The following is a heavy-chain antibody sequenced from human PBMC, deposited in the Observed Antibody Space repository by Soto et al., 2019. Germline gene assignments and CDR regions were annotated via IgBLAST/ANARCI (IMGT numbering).Heavy chain of an antibody. CDR2: MTGSGGNT. V-gene: IGHV3-23*01. D-gene: IGHD2-21*02. CDR3: VQAEGTAIFNWLDP. CDR1: GFTFSTYA. J-gene: IGHJ5*02. Sequence: EVQLLESGGGVVQPGGSLRLSCTASGFTFSTYAMSWVRQAPGKGLKWDSTMTGSGGNTYYADSVKGQFTISRDNSKNPLYLQMTNLRAEDTVVYYCVQAEGTAIFNWLDPWGEGAPVVVSS.